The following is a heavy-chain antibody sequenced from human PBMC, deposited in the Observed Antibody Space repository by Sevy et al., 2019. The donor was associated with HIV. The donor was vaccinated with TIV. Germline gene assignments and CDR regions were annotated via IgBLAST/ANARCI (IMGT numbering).Heavy chain of an antibody. CDR1: GFTFSRYW. J-gene: IGHJ4*02. V-gene: IGHV3-7*01. D-gene: IGHD3-22*01. CDR3: ARVKDDSSGYRFDY. CDR2: IKQDGSEK. Sequence: GGSLRLSCAASGFTFSRYWMSWVRQAPGKGLEWVANIKQDGSEKYYVDSVKGRFTISRDNAKNSLYLQMNSLRADDTAVYYCARVKDDSSGYRFDYWGQGTTVTVSS.